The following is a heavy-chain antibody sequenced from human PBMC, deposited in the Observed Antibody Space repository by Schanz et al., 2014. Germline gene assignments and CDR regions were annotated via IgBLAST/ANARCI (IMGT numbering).Heavy chain of an antibody. CDR2: ISANGGST. CDR3: ARLPVGYGSGIWDV. D-gene: IGHD3-10*01. V-gene: IGHV3-48*04. CDR1: GFSFSSYS. J-gene: IGHJ6*02. Sequence: DLVESGGGLIQRGESLRLSCSASGFSFSSYSMNWVRQAPGKGLEWVSTISANGGSTYYADSVKGRFTISRDNAKNSLFLQMNSLRVEDTAVYYCARLPVGYGSGIWDVWGQGTSVTVSS.